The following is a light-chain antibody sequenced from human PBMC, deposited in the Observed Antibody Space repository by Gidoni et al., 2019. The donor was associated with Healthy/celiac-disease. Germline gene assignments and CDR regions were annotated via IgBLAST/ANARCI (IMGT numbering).Light chain of an antibody. J-gene: IGKJ1*01. CDR1: QSISSR. CDR2: KAS. CDR3: QQYNSYWT. V-gene: IGKV1-5*03. Sequence: DIQMTQSPSTLSASVGDRVTITCRASQSISSRLAWYQQKPEKAPKLLIYKASSLESGVPSRFSGSGSGTEFTLTISSLQPDDFATYYCQQYNSYWTFGQGTKVEIK.